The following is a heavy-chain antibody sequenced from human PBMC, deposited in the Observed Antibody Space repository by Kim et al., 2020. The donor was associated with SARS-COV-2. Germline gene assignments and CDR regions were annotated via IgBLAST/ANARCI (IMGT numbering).Heavy chain of an antibody. CDR1: GFSFDKYA. CDR3: ARQGDYCIDV. Sequence: GGSLRLSCAASGFSFDKYAMHWVRQAPGKGLEWVTEISYDATYTHYSDSVKGRFTVSRDNFRKTLYLQMNSLRSDDTAVYYCARQGDYCIDVWGRVTMV. V-gene: IGHV3-30-3*01. CDR2: ISYDATYT. D-gene: IGHD4-4*01. J-gene: IGHJ3*01.